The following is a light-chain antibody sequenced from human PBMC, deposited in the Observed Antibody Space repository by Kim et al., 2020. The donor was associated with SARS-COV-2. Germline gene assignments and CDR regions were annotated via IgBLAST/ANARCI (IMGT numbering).Light chain of an antibody. CDR2: GAS. V-gene: IGKV3-15*01. CDR1: QSVSSN. Sequence: ASPGETATLSCRSSQSVSSNLAWYQQRPGQAPRLVIYGASTRATGIPARFSGSGSGTEFTITISSLQSEDFAVYYCQQYNNWPQTFGQGTKVDIK. CDR3: QQYNNWPQT. J-gene: IGKJ1*01.